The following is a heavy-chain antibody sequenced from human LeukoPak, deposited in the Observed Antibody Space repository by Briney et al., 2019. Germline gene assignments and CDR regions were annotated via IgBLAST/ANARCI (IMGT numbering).Heavy chain of an antibody. J-gene: IGHJ4*02. V-gene: IGHV3-33*06. CDR3: AKLYYYDSSTLY. CDR1: GFTFSSYG. CDR2: IWYDGSNK. Sequence: PAGGSLRLSCAASGFTFSSYGMHWVRQAPGKGLEWVAVIWYDGSNKYYADSVKGRFTISRDNSKNTLYLQMNSLRAEDTAVYYCAKLYYYDSSTLYWGQGTLVTVSS. D-gene: IGHD3-22*01.